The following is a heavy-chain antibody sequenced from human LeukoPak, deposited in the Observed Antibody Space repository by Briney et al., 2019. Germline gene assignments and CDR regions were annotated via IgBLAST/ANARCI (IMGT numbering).Heavy chain of an antibody. CDR3: ARLKAAAAPYSWFDP. D-gene: IGHD6-13*01. J-gene: IGHJ5*02. CDR2: IYYSGST. V-gene: IGHV4-39*07. Sequence: SETLSLTCSVSGGSISSSSYYWGWIRQPPGKGLEWIGNIYYSGSTYYNPSLKSRVTISVDTSKNQFSLKLSSVTAADTAVYYCARLKAAAAPYSWFDPWGQGTLVTVSS. CDR1: GGSISSSSYY.